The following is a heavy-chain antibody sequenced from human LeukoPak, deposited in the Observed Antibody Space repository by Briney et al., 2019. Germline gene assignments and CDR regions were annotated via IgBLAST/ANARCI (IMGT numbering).Heavy chain of an antibody. Sequence: SETLSLTCTVSGGSISSYYWSWIRQPPGKGLEWIGYIYYSGSTNYNPSLKSRVTISVGTSKNQFSLKLSSVTAADTAVYYCARHLGYYDSSGYYEEPYYFDYWGQGTLVTVSS. CDR2: IYYSGST. D-gene: IGHD3-22*01. CDR3: ARHLGYYDSSGYYEEPYYFDY. V-gene: IGHV4-59*08. J-gene: IGHJ4*02. CDR1: GGSISSYY.